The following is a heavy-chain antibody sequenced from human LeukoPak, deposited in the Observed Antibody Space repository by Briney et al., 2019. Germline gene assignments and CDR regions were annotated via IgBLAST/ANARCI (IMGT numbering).Heavy chain of an antibody. D-gene: IGHD4-17*01. CDR2: INAGNGNT. J-gene: IGHJ4*02. V-gene: IGHV1-3*01. Sequence: ASVKVSCKASGYTFTSYAMHWVRQAPGQRLEWMGWINAGNGNTKYSQKFQGRVTITRDASASTAYMELSSLRSEDTAVYYCARSESRYGDLPFDYWGQGTLVTVSS. CDR1: GYTFTSYA. CDR3: ARSESRYGDLPFDY.